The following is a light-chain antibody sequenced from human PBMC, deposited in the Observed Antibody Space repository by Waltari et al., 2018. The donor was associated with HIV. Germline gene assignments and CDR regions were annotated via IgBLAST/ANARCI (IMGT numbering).Light chain of an antibody. CDR3: SSYTSDYTYV. V-gene: IGLV2-14*01. Sequence: QSALTQPASVSGSPGQSITISCTGTSSDVGGYNYVSWYQHHPGKAPKLLIYEVSNRPSGVSNRFSGSKSDSPASLTISGLQAEDEADYYCSSYTSDYTYVFGSGTEVTVL. CDR2: EVS. J-gene: IGLJ1*01. CDR1: SSDVGGYNY.